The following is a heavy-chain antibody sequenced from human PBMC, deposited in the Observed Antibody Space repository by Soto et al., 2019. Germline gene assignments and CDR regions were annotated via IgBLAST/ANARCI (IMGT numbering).Heavy chain of an antibody. J-gene: IGHJ6*04. Sequence: QVQLQESGPGLVKPSETMSLSCTVSGGSISSYYWSWFRQSPGKRMEWIGYVHHSWGSSYNPSLQSRVAISLETSKSQCSLKVTSVAATDTAVYYCARQGFGPLHGLVDVWGEGTTVTVSS. CDR3: ARQGFGPLHGLVDV. D-gene: IGHD3-10*01. CDR2: VHHSWGS. CDR1: GGSISSYY. V-gene: IGHV4-59*08.